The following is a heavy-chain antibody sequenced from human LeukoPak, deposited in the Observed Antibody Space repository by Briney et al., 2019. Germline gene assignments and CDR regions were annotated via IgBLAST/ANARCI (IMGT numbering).Heavy chain of an antibody. Sequence: SETLSLTCTVSGGSISSYYWSWIRQPPGKGLEWIGYIYYTGNTKYNASLKSRVTISVDTSKNQSSLKLSSVTAADTAVYYCARLRPSTGAAGTFDYWGQGTLVTVSS. V-gene: IGHV4-59*08. CDR2: IYYTGNT. CDR1: GGSISSYY. D-gene: IGHD6-13*01. J-gene: IGHJ4*02. CDR3: ARLRPSTGAAGTFDY.